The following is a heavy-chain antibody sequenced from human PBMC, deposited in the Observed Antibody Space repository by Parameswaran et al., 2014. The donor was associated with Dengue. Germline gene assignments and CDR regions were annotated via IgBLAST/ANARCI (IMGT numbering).Heavy chain of an antibody. Sequence: VRQMPGKGLEWMGIIYPGDSDTRYSPSFQGQVSISADKSISTAYLQWSSLKASDTAMYYCARQGPHSSGWYWGQGTLVTVSS. V-gene: IGHV5-51*01. D-gene: IGHD6-19*01. J-gene: IGHJ4*02. CDR3: ARQGPHSSGWY. CDR2: IYPGDSDT.